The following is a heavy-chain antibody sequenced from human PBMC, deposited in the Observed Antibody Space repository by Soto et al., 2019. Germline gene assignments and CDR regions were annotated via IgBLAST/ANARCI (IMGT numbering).Heavy chain of an antibody. CDR1: GYTFPTTY. CDR3: GRVLDYFDSSGDQDRIDY. V-gene: IGHV1-18*01. CDR2: ISAYNGYT. D-gene: IGHD3-22*01. J-gene: IGHJ4*02. Sequence: ASVKVSCKASGYTFPTTYITWVRQAPGQGLEWMGYISAYNGYTKYAENFEGRVTMTTDTSTSTAYMELRSLRSDDTAVYYCGRVLDYFDSSGDQDRIDYWGQGTLVTVSS.